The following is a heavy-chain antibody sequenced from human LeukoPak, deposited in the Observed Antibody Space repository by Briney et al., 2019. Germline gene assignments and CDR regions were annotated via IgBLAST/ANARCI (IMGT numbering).Heavy chain of an antibody. Sequence: PGGSLRLSCAASGFTFSSYAMSWVRQAPGKGLEWVSAISGSGGSTYYADSVKGRFTISRDNSKNTLYLQMNSLRAEDTAAYYCAKNMGWFGESNDYWGQGTLVTVSS. CDR2: ISGSGGST. V-gene: IGHV3-23*01. CDR1: GFTFSSYA. CDR3: AKNMGWFGESNDY. D-gene: IGHD3-10*01. J-gene: IGHJ4*02.